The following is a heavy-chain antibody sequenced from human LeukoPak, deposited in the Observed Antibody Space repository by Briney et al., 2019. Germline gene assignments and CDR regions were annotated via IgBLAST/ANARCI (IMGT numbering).Heavy chain of an antibody. J-gene: IGHJ5*02. CDR2: IYCSGST. D-gene: IGHD6-13*01. CDR1: GGSISSSSYC. V-gene: IGHV4-39*01. CDR3: ARQRMQQLVLGWFDP. Sequence: SETLSLTCTVSGGSISSSSYCWGWIRQPPGKGLEWIGSIYCSGSTYYNPSLKSRVTVSVDTSKNQFSLKLSSVTAADTAVYYCARQRMQQLVLGWFDPWGQGTLVTVSS.